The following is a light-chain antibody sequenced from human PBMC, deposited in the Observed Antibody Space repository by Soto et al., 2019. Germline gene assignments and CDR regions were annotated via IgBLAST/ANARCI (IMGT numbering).Light chain of an antibody. CDR3: QQYGSSPPVT. CDR2: GAA. J-gene: IGKJ3*01. CDR1: QSVSSSY. V-gene: IGKV3-20*01. Sequence: IVLTQSPGTLSLTPGERATLSCRASQSVSSSYSAWYQQKPGQAPRLLIYGAASRATSTPDRFSGSGSGTDVSPTISRLEPEDAAVDYCQQYGSSPPVTFGPGTRVDIK.